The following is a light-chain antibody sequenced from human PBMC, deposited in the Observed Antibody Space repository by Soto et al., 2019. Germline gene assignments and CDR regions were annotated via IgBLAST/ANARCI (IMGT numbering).Light chain of an antibody. CDR1: QSVSSN. J-gene: IGKJ4*01. CDR2: GAS. V-gene: IGKV3D-15*01. CDR3: QQYNSYSPLT. Sequence: EIVMTQCPATLSVSPGERVTLSCRASQSVSSNLAWYQQKPGQAPRLLIYGASTRATGIPDRFSGSGSGTDFTLTISRLEPDDFATYYCQQYNSYSPLTFGGGTKVDIK.